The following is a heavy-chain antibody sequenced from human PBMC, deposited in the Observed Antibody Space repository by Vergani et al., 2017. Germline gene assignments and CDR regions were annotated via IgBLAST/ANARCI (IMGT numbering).Heavy chain of an antibody. J-gene: IGHJ4*02. CDR1: GGSINSHNYY. V-gene: IGHV4-61*02. CDR2: IHPSGST. D-gene: IGHD2-15*01. CDR3: ARGSCLGGSCYKPLFDY. Sequence: QVQLQESGPGLVKPSQTLSLICTVSGGSINSHNYYWSWIRQPAGKGLEWIGRIHPSGSTNYKPSLKSRVTMSEDTSKNQFSLILTSVTAADTAVYFCARGSCLGGSCYKPLFDYWGQGILVTVSS.